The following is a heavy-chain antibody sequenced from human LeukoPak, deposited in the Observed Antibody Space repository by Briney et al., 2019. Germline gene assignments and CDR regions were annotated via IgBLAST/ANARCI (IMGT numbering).Heavy chain of an antibody. CDR1: GFTFSSYE. J-gene: IGHJ4*02. CDR3: ARDHVVRGVYFDY. Sequence: AGSRRLSCAASGFTFSSYEMNWVRQAPGKGLEWVSYISSSGTSIYYADSVKGRFTMSRDTAKNSLYLQMNSLRAEDTAVYYCARDHVVRGVYFDYWGQGTLVTVSS. V-gene: IGHV3-48*03. D-gene: IGHD3-10*01. CDR2: ISSSGTSI.